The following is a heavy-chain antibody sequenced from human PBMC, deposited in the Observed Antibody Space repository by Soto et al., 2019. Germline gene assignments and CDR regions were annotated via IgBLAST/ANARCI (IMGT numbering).Heavy chain of an antibody. J-gene: IGHJ4*02. CDR3: AKPLNWNDSGFDY. D-gene: IGHD1-20*01. V-gene: IGHV3-23*01. CDR2: ISGSGGST. Sequence: GGSLRLSCAASGFTFSSYAMSWVRQAPGKGLEWVTAISGSGGSTYYADSVKGRFTISRDNSKNTLYLQMNSLRAEDTDVSDCAKPLNWNDSGFDYWGQGTLVTVSS. CDR1: GFTFSSYA.